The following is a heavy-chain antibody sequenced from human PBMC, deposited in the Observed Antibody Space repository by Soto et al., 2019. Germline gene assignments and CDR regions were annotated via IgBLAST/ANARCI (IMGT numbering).Heavy chain of an antibody. J-gene: IGHJ4*02. D-gene: IGHD3-22*01. V-gene: IGHV3-23*01. Sequence: GGSLRLSCAASGFTFSIYGMTWVRQAPGKGLEWVSAISGSGGSTYYADSVKGRFTISRGNSKNTLYLQMHSLRAEDTAVYYCAKDLDGFYDSSGYPLDYWGQGTLVTVSS. CDR1: GFTFSIYG. CDR2: ISGSGGST. CDR3: AKDLDGFYDSSGYPLDY.